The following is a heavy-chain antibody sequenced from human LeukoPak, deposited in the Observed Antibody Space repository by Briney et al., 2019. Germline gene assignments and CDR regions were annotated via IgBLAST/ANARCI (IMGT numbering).Heavy chain of an antibody. J-gene: IGHJ3*02. CDR3: ARVRDGYNDAYDI. CDR2: IKPSGGDT. D-gene: IGHD5-24*01. CDR1: GYTFTDYN. Sequence: GASVKVSCTTSGYTFTDYNLHWVRQAPGQRLEWMGIIKPSGGDTSYAQTFQGRVFMTRDTSTSTVYMELSSLKSEDTAVYYCARVRDGYNDAYDIWGQGTMVTVSS. V-gene: IGHV1-46*01.